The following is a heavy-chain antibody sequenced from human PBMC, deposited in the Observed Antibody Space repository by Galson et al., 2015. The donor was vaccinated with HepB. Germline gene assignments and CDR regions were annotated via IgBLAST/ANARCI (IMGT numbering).Heavy chain of an antibody. CDR3: AKVGAFITIFGVVTPGAFDI. CDR1: GFTFSSYG. Sequence: SLRLSCAASGFTFSSYGMHWVRQAPGKGLEWVAVISYDGSNKYYADSVKGRFTISRGNSKNTLYLQMNSLRAEDTAVYYCAKVGAFITIFGVVTPGAFDIWGQGTMVTVSS. CDR2: ISYDGSNK. D-gene: IGHD3-3*01. J-gene: IGHJ3*02. V-gene: IGHV3-30*18.